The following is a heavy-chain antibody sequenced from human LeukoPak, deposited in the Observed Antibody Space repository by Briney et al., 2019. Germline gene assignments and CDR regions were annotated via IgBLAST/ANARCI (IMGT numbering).Heavy chain of an antibody. J-gene: IGHJ4*02. CDR1: GYSFTSYW. V-gene: IGHV5-51*01. D-gene: IGHD5-12*01. Sequence: GESLKISCKGSGYSFTSYWIGWERQMPGKGLEWMGIIYPGDSDTRYSPSFQGQVTISADKPISTAYPQWSSLKASDTAMYYCARQPIRVGYYFDYWGQGTLVTVSS. CDR2: IYPGDSDT. CDR3: ARQPIRVGYYFDY.